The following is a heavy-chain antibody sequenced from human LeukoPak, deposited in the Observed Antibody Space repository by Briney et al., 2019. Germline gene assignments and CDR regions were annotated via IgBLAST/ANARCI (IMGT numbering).Heavy chain of an antibody. CDR1: GYTFTSYG. CDR3: ARDWAYCSSTSCSSMDV. CDR2: ISAYNGNT. J-gene: IGHJ6*02. D-gene: IGHD2-2*01. Sequence: ASVKVSCKASGYTFTSYGISWVRQAPGQGLEWMGWISAYNGNTNYAQKLQGRVTMTTDTSTSTAYMELRSLRSDDTAVYYCARDWAYCSSTSCSSMDVWGQGTTVTVSS. V-gene: IGHV1-18*01.